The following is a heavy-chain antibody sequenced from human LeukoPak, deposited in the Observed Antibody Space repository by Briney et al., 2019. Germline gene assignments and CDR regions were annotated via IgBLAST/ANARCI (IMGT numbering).Heavy chain of an antibody. CDR2: INPSGGST. J-gene: IGHJ3*02. V-gene: IGHV1-46*01. CDR1: GGTFSSYA. D-gene: IGHD3-22*01. Sequence: ASVKVSCKASGGTFSSYAISWVRQAPGQGLEWMGIINPSGGSTSYAQKFQGRVTMTRDMSTSTVYMELSSLRSEDTAVYYCAREGYYYDSSGYNDAFDIWGQGTMVTVSS. CDR3: AREGYYYDSSGYNDAFDI.